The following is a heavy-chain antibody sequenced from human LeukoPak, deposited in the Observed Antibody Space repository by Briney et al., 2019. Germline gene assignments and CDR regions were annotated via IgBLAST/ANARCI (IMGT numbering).Heavy chain of an antibody. V-gene: IGHV3-73*01. Sequence: GGSLRLSCAASGFTFSGSAMHWVRQASGKGLEWVGHIRSKTNNYATAYAASVKGRFTISRDNAKNSLYLQMSSLTAEDTALYYCARDQGYDGRGNYYPYHFDCWGQGTLVTVSS. CDR1: GFTFSGSA. CDR3: ARDQGYDGRGNYYPYHFDC. J-gene: IGHJ4*02. CDR2: IRSKTNNYAT. D-gene: IGHD3-22*01.